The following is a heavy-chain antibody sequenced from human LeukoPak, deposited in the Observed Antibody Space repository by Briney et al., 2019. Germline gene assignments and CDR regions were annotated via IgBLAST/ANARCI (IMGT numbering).Heavy chain of an antibody. D-gene: IGHD3-16*01. CDR1: GGSISSSSYY. CDR2: IYYSGST. V-gene: IGHV4-39*02. Sequence: TSETLSLTCTVSGGSISSSSYYWGWIRQPPGKGLEWIGSIYYSGSTYYNPSLKSRVTISVDTSKNQFSLKLSSVTAADTAVYYCARDRGRRRMITFGDAFDIWGQGTMVTVSS. J-gene: IGHJ3*02. CDR3: ARDRGRRRMITFGDAFDI.